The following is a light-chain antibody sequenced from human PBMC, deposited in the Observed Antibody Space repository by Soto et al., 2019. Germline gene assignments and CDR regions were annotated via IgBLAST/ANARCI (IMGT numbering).Light chain of an antibody. CDR1: QSVDSSF. CDR2: GAS. J-gene: IGKJ1*01. CDR3: QQYVSSVT. Sequence: DMVLTQSPGSLSLSPGERASLSCRASQSVDSSFFAWYQQKPGQAPSLLIYGASKKATGTPHRFSGSGSGTDFTLTITRLEPEDFAVYYCQQYVSSVTFGQGTKVEIK. V-gene: IGKV3-20*01.